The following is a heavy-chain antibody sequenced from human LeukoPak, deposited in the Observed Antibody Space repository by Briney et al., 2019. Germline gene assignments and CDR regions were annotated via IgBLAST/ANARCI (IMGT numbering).Heavy chain of an antibody. CDR1: GFTVSSNS. Sequence: PGGSLRLSCTVSGFTVSSNSMSWVRQAPGKGLEWVSFIYSDNTHYSDSVKGRFTLSRDNSKNTLYLQMNNLRAEDTAVYYCARGQRAHVEWSSYMDVWGKGTTVTVSS. V-gene: IGHV3-66*03. CDR3: ARGQRAHVEWSSYMDV. CDR2: IYSDNT. J-gene: IGHJ6*03. D-gene: IGHD3-3*01.